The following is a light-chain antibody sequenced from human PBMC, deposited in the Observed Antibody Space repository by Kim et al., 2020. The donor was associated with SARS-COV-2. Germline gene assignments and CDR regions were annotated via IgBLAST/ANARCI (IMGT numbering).Light chain of an antibody. CDR3: CSYTLNNIPLV. J-gene: IGLJ2*01. CDR2: DVT. CDR1: SSDVAAYNY. V-gene: IGLV2-14*03. Sequence: QSITTPCTGTSSDVAAYNYVSWYQQLLGKAPKLMIYDVTNRPSGVSHRFSGSKSGNTASLTISGLQADDEADYYCCSYTLNNIPLVFGGGTQLTVL.